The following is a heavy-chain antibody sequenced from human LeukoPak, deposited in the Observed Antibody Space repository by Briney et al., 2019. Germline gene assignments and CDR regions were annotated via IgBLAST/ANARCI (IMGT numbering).Heavy chain of an antibody. J-gene: IGHJ4*02. Sequence: GGSLRLSCTASGFTFSSDEMNWVRQAPGKGLEWVAYISTTGTTIYYADSVKGRFTISRDNAKNSLYLQMNSLRAEDTAVCYCARALGRLLWFGEREPYYFDYWGQGTLVTVSS. V-gene: IGHV3-48*03. CDR1: GFTFSSDE. CDR3: ARALGRLLWFGEREPYYFDY. CDR2: ISTTGTTI. D-gene: IGHD3-10*01.